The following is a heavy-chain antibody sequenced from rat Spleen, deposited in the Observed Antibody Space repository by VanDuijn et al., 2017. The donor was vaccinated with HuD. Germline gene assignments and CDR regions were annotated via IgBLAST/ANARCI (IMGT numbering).Heavy chain of an antibody. CDR1: GFTFSDFY. CDR2: ISYEGTNT. Sequence: EVQLVESGGGLVQPGRSLKLSCAASGFTFSDFYMAWVRQAPNKSLEWVASISYEGTNTYYADSVKGRFTISRNNVKGTLYLQMDSLRSEDTATYFCTRRGFLSDWYFDFWGPGTMVTVSS. D-gene: IGHD4-4*01. CDR3: TRRGFLSDWYFDF. J-gene: IGHJ1*01. V-gene: IGHV5-22*01.